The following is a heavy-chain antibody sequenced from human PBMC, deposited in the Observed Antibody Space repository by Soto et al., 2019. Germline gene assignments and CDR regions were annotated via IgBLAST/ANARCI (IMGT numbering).Heavy chain of an antibody. V-gene: IGHV3-64*01. CDR2: ISTHGGST. Sequence: PGGSLRLSCAASGFTFSNYWMHWVRQAPGKKLEYVSGISTHGGSTYYANSVKGSFTISRDNSRNTLYLQMGSLSAEDMAVYYCARHYGSGTYIYFDYWGQGT. CDR3: ARHYGSGTYIYFDY. D-gene: IGHD3-10*01. J-gene: IGHJ4*02. CDR1: GFTFSNYW.